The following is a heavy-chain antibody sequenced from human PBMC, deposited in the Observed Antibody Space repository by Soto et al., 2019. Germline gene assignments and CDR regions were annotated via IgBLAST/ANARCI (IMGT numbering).Heavy chain of an antibody. J-gene: IGHJ6*02. V-gene: IGHV1-24*01. Sequence: ASVKVSCKVSGYTLTELSRHWVRQAPGKGLEWMGGFDPEDGETIYAQKFQGRVTMTEDTSTDTAYMELSSLRSEDTAVYYCATGIAAAGTLIYYYYGMDAWGQGTTVTVSS. D-gene: IGHD6-13*01. CDR1: GYTLTELS. CDR2: FDPEDGET. CDR3: ATGIAAAGTLIYYYYGMDA.